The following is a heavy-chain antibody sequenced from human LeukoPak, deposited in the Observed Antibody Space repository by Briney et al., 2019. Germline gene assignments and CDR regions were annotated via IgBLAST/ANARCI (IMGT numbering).Heavy chain of an antibody. CDR2: IKSKTDGGTT. CDR3: TTGYCSRTSGYYFDY. D-gene: IGHD2-2*01. V-gene: IGHV3-15*01. J-gene: IGHJ4*02. Sequence: GGSLRLSCVASGFTFSNAWMSWVRQAPGKGLEGVGRIKSKTDGGTTDYAAPVKGRFTISRDDSKNTLYLQMNSLKTEDTAVYYCTTGYCSRTSGYYFDYCGQGTLVTVSS. CDR1: GFTFSNAW.